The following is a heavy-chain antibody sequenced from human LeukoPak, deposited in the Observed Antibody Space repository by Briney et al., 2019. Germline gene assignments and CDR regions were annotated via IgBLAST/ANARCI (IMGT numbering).Heavy chain of an antibody. CDR1: GYTFTTYG. CDR2: ISAYNANT. Sequence: ASVKVSCKASGYTFTTYGISWVRQAPGQGLEWMGWISAYNANTNYAQNLQGRVTMTTDTSTSTAYMELSRLRSDDTAVYYCARRGPVGATKGGNYVDYWGQGTLVTVSS. J-gene: IGHJ4*02. V-gene: IGHV1-18*01. D-gene: IGHD1-26*01. CDR3: ARRGPVGATKGGNYVDY.